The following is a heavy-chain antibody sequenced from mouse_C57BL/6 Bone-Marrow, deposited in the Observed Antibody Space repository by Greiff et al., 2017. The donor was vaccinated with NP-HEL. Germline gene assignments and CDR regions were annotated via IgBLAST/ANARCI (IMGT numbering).Heavy chain of an antibody. CDR3: ARRGYSNPYYYAMDY. CDR2: ISNLAYSI. V-gene: IGHV5-15*04. CDR1: GFTFSDYG. Sequence: DVMLVESGGGLVQPGGSLKLSCAASGFTFSDYGMAWVRQAPRKGPEWVAFISNLAYSIYYADTVTGRFTISREKAKNTRYLEMSRLRSEDTAMYYCARRGYSNPYYYAMDYWGQGTSVTVSS. J-gene: IGHJ4*01. D-gene: IGHD2-5*01.